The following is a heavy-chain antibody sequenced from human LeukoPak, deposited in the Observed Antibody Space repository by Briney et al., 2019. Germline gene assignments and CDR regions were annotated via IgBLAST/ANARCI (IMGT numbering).Heavy chain of an antibody. D-gene: IGHD6-19*01. V-gene: IGHV3-53*01. J-gene: IGHJ4*02. CDR1: GFSVSYKY. Sequence: PGGSLRLSCTASGFSVSYKYMSWVRQAPGKGLEWVSTSYSDGGTYYADSLKGRFTISRDASKNTLYLQMHSLRAEDTAVYYCARAEDWGAVAGAYFFDYWGQGTLVTVSS. CDR2: SYSDGGT. CDR3: ARAEDWGAVAGAYFFDY.